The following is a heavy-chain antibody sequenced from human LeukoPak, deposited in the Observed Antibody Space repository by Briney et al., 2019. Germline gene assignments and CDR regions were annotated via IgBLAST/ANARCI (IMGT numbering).Heavy chain of an antibody. Sequence: SETLSLTCTVPGGSISSYYWSWIRQPAGKGLEWIGRIYTSGSTNYNPSLKSRVTMSVDTSKNQFSLKLSSVTAADTAVYYCARDQLLWFGESYFDYWGQGTLVTVSS. J-gene: IGHJ4*02. CDR2: IYTSGST. CDR1: GGSISSYY. V-gene: IGHV4-4*07. D-gene: IGHD3-10*01. CDR3: ARDQLLWFGESYFDY.